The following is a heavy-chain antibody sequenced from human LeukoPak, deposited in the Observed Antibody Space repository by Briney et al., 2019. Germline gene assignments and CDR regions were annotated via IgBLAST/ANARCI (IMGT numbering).Heavy chain of an antibody. D-gene: IGHD1-14*01. Sequence: SQTLSLTCTVSGGSISSGSYYWSWIRQPAGKGLEWIGRIYTSGSTNYNPSPKSRVTISVDTSKNQFSLKLSSVTAADTAVYYCARFKVITVAFDIWGQGTMVTVSS. CDR3: ARFKVITVAFDI. V-gene: IGHV4-61*02. CDR1: GGSISSGSYY. CDR2: IYTSGST. J-gene: IGHJ3*02.